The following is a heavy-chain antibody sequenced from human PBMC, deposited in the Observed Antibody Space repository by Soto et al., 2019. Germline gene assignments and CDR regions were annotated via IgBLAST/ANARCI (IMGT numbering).Heavy chain of an antibody. J-gene: IGHJ6*02. CDR1: GGTFSSYA. CDR3: ARSQGSSTSLEIYYYYYYGMDV. Sequence: QVQLVQSGAEVKKPGSSVKVSCKASGGTFSSYAISWVRQAPGQGLEWMRGIIPISGTANYAQKFQGRVTINADESTSTAYMELGSLRSADTAVYYCARSQGSSTSLEIYYYYYYGMDVWGQGTTVTVSS. V-gene: IGHV1-69*01. CDR2: IIPISGTA. D-gene: IGHD2-2*01.